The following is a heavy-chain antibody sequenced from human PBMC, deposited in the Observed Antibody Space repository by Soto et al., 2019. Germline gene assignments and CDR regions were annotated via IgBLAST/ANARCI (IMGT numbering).Heavy chain of an antibody. J-gene: IGHJ4*02. V-gene: IGHV4-39*01. D-gene: IGHD6-19*01. CDR1: GGSISSSSYY. Sequence: QLQLQESGPGLVKPSETLSLTCTVSGGSISSSSYYWGWIRQPPGKGLEWIGSIYYSGSTYYNPSLKSRVTISVDTSTNQYPLKLSSVTDADTAVYSCARLGIAVAGYDYWGQGTLVTVSS. CDR3: ARLGIAVAGYDY. CDR2: IYYSGST.